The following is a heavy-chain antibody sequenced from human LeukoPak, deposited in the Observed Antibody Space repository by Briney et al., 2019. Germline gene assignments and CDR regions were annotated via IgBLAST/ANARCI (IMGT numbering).Heavy chain of an antibody. D-gene: IGHD6-13*01. Sequence: ASVKVSCKAYGGTFSSYAISWVRQAPGQGLEWMGGIIPIFGTANYAQKFQGRVTITADESTSTAYMELSSLRSEDTAVYYCARDVYSSSWYGAYYYYGMDVWGKGTTVTVSS. CDR2: IIPIFGTA. V-gene: IGHV1-69*13. J-gene: IGHJ6*04. CDR3: ARDVYSSSWYGAYYYYGMDV. CDR1: GGTFSSYA.